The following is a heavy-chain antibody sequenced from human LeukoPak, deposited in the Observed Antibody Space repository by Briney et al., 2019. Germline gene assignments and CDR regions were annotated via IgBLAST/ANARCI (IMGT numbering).Heavy chain of an antibody. D-gene: IGHD6-13*01. CDR1: GFSFSSYA. Sequence: PGGSLRLSCAASGFSFSSYAMYWVRQAPGKGLEWVALLRYEGIDKYYVDSVKGRFTISRDNSKNMLYLQMNSLRTEDTAVYYCVKTGSGWFGDYWGQGARVTVSS. V-gene: IGHV3-30*02. J-gene: IGHJ4*02. CDR2: LRYEGIDK. CDR3: VKTGSGWFGDY.